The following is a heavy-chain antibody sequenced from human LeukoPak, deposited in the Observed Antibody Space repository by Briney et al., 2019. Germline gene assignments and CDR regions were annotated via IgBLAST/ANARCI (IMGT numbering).Heavy chain of an antibody. CDR1: GYTFTVYY. CDR3: ARGGVSRTYYYGSGSSY. J-gene: IGHJ4*02. V-gene: IGHV1-2*02. Sequence: SEKVSCEASGYTFTVYYMHWVRQAPGQGLWWMVWINPNSGGTNYAQQFQGRVPMTRAPSIRTAYVELSRLRSDDPAVYCCARGGVSRTYYYGSGSSYWGQGTLVTVSS. CDR2: INPNSGGT. D-gene: IGHD3-10*01.